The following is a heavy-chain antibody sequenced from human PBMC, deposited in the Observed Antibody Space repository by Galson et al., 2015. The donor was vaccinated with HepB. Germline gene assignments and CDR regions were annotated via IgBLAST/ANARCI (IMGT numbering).Heavy chain of an antibody. CDR3: ARDKEKYYGPVDC. D-gene: IGHD4-17*01. CDR2: ISTSSSYT. V-gene: IGHV3-11*06. Sequence: SLRLSCAASGFTFSDYYMSRSRQAPGKGLEWVSYISTSSSYTNYADSVKGRFTISRDNAKNLLYLQMNSLRAEDTAVYYCARDKEKYYGPVDCWGQGTLVTVSS. J-gene: IGHJ4*02. CDR1: GFTFSDYY.